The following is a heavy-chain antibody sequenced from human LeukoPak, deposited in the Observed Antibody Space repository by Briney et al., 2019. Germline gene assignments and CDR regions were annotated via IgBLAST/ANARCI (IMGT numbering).Heavy chain of an antibody. Sequence: PGRSLRLSCAASGFTFSNYGMHWVRQSPGKGLEWVAVILYDGSNKYYADSVKGRFTISRDNSKNTLYLQMNSLRAEDTAVYYRAKGYCSSTSCHFDYWGQGTLVTVSS. CDR2: ILYDGSNK. J-gene: IGHJ4*02. CDR3: AKGYCSSTSCHFDY. D-gene: IGHD2-2*01. V-gene: IGHV3-30*18. CDR1: GFTFSNYG.